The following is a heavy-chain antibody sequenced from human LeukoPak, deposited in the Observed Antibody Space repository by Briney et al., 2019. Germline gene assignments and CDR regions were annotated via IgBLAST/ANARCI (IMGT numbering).Heavy chain of an antibody. J-gene: IGHJ3*02. CDR3: ARSGNYYDNSGRDAFDI. CDR1: GGSISSSSYY. Sequence: SETLSLTCTVSGGSISSSSYYWGWIRQPPGKGLEWIGSIYYSGSTYYNPSLKSRVTISVDTSKNQFSLKLSSVTAADTAVYYCARSGNYYDNSGRDAFDIWGQGTRVTVSS. D-gene: IGHD3-22*01. V-gene: IGHV4-39*07. CDR2: IYYSGST.